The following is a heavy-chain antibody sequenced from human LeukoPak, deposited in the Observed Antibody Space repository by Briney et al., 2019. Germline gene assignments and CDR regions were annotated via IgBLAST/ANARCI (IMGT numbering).Heavy chain of an antibody. CDR1: GFTFSSYA. CDR2: ISYDGSNK. CDR3: ASTGKGIVGAEIDY. V-gene: IGHV3-30-3*01. J-gene: IGHJ4*02. D-gene: IGHD1-26*01. Sequence: GRSLRLSCAASGFTFSSYAMHWVRQAPGKGLEWVAVISYDGSNKYYADSVKGRFTISRDNSKNTPYLQMNSLRAEDTAVYYCASTGKGIVGAEIDYWGQGTLVTVSS.